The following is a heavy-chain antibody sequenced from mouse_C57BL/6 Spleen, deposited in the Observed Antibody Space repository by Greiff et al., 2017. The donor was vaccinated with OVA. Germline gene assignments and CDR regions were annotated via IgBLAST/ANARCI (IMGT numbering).Heavy chain of an antibody. D-gene: IGHD1-1*01. Sequence: LEESGAELVRPGTSVKVSCKASGYAFTNYLIEWVKQRPGQGLEWIGVINPGSGGTNYNEKFKGKATLTADKSSSTAYMQLSSLTSEDSAVYFCAREEAYYGSSYWYFDVWGTGTTVTVSS. V-gene: IGHV1-54*01. CDR2: INPGSGGT. CDR3: AREEAYYGSSYWYFDV. CDR1: GYAFTNYL. J-gene: IGHJ1*03.